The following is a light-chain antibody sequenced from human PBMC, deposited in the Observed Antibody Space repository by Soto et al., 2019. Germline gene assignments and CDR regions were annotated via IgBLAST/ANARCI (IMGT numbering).Light chain of an antibody. CDR1: SSDVGSYNY. V-gene: IGLV2-14*03. CDR2: DVT. CDR3: SSDTDTTTRYV. Sequence: QSALTQPASVSGSPGQSITISCTGTSSDVGSYNYVSWYRQHPGKARQLLIYDVTHRPAGVSSRFSGSKSDNTASLTISWLQAEDEADHYYSSDTDTTTRYVFGSGTKVTVL. J-gene: IGLJ1*01.